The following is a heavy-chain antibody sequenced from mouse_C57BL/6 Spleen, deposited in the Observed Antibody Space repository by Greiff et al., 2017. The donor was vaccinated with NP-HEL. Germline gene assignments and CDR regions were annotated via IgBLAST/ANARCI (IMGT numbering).Heavy chain of an antibody. V-gene: IGHV2-6-1*01. CDR3: ARHEGLRDYAMDY. Sequence: VKLMESGPGLVAPSQSLSITCTVSGFSLTSYGVHWVRQPPGKGLEWLVVIWSDGSTTYNSALKSRLSISKDNSKSQVFLKMNSLQTDDTAMYYCARHEGLRDYAMDYWGQGTSVTVSS. CDR1: GFSLTSYG. CDR2: IWSDGST. D-gene: IGHD2-2*01. J-gene: IGHJ4*01.